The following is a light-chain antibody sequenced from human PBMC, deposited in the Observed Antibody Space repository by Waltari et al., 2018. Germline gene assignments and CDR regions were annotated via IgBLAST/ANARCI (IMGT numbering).Light chain of an antibody. CDR2: GAS. Sequence: EIVLTQSPDILSLSPGERATLYCRASQSVSRSLAWYQQKPGQAPRLLIYGASSRATGIPDRFSGGWSGTDFSLTISRLEPEDFAVYYCQHYVRLPATFGQGTKVEIK. J-gene: IGKJ1*01. CDR1: QSVSRS. V-gene: IGKV3-20*01. CDR3: QHYVRLPAT.